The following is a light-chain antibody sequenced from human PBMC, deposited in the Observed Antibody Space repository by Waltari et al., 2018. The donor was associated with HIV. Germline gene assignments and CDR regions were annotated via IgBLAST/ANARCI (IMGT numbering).Light chain of an antibody. CDR2: ADT. Sequence: SYEVTQPPSLSVSPGQTASITCPGDKSGAKYACWSQQQPGQSPILVIYADTKRPPGIPERFSASNSGNTATLTITGTQAMDEADYYCQAWDSTTRVFGGGTKLTVL. CDR3: QAWDSTTRV. CDR1: KSGAKY. V-gene: IGLV3-1*01. J-gene: IGLJ3*02.